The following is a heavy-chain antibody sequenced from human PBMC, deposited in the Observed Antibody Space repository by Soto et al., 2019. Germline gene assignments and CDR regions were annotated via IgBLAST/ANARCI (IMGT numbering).Heavy chain of an antibody. CDR3: AREKGVLRYFDWHYFDY. V-gene: IGHV1-2*04. D-gene: IGHD3-9*01. J-gene: IGHJ4*02. Sequence: ASVKVSCKSSGYTFTSYAMHWVRQARGRRLEWMGWINPNSGGTNYAQKFQGWVTMTRDTSISTAYMELSRLRSDDTAVYYCAREKGVLRYFDWHYFDYWGQGTLVTVS. CDR2: INPNSGGT. CDR1: GYTFTSYA.